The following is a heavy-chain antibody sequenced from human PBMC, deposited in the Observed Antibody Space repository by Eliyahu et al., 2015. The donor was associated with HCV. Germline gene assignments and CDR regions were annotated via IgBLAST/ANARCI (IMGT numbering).Heavy chain of an antibody. CDR3: ASGGGGIAVAGTGGWFDP. Sequence: QVQLQESGPGLVKPSETLSLTCTVSGXSITTYYWSWIRKPPGKGLEWVGYIHYSGGTNYNPPLKSRITISLDTSKNQFSLKLTSVTAADTAVYFCASGGGGIAVAGTGGWFDPWGQGTLVTVSS. D-gene: IGHD6-19*01. J-gene: IGHJ5*02. V-gene: IGHV4-59*01. CDR2: IHYSGGT. CDR1: GXSITTYY.